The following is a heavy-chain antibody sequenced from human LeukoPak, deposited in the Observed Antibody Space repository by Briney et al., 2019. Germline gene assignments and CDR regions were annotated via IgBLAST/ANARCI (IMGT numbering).Heavy chain of an antibody. CDR1: GFTFSSYA. J-gene: IGHJ4*02. D-gene: IGHD6-19*01. V-gene: IGHV3-30-3*01. CDR2: ISYDGSNK. Sequence: GGSLSLSCAASGFTFSSYAMHWVRQAPGKGLEWVAVISYDGSNKYYADSVKGRFTISRDNSKNTLYLQMNSLRAEDTAVYYCARGGRSGWYSGDYWGQGTLVTVSS. CDR3: ARGGRSGWYSGDY.